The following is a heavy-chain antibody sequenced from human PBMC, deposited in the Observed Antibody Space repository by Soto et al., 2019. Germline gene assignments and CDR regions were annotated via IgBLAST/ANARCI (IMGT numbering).Heavy chain of an antibody. CDR2: IYTSGST. CDR1: GGSISSYY. CDR3: ARDLGYHDSSGYDYFDY. D-gene: IGHD3-22*01. J-gene: IGHJ4*02. V-gene: IGHV4-4*07. Sequence: SETLSLTCTVSGGSISSYYWSWIRQPAGKGLEWIGRIYTSGSTNYNPSLKSRVTMSVDTSKNQFSLKLSSVTAADTAVNYCARDLGYHDSSGYDYFDYWGQGTPVTVYS.